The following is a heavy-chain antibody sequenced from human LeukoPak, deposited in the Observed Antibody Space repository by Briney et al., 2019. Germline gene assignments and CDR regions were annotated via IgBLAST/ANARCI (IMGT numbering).Heavy chain of an antibody. CDR3: ARSFWGIAAAPLFDY. D-gene: IGHD6-13*01. CDR2: INHSGST. Sequence: PSETLSLTCAVYGGSFSGYYWSWIRQPPGKGLEWIGEINHSGSTNYNPSLKSRVTISVDTSKNQFSLKLSSVTAADTAVYYCARSFWGIAAAPLFDYWGQGTLVTVSS. J-gene: IGHJ4*02. CDR1: GGSFSGYY. V-gene: IGHV4-34*01.